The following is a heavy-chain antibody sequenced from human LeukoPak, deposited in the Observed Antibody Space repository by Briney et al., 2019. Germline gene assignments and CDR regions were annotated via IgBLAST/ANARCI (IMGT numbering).Heavy chain of an antibody. V-gene: IGHV4-59*11. CDR1: GGSISSHY. D-gene: IGHD6-6*01. CDR2: IYYSGST. CDR3: ARVGSSSDHFDY. Sequence: SETLSLTCTVSGGSISSHYWSWIRQPPGKGLEWIGYIYYSGSTNYNPSLKSRVTISVDTSKNQFSLKLSSVTAADTAVYYCARVGSSSDHFDYWGQGTLVTVSS. J-gene: IGHJ4*02.